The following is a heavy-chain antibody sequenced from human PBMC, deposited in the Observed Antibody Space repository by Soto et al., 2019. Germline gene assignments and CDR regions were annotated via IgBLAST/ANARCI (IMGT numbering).Heavy chain of an antibody. CDR1: GYTFTDSD. CDR3: ARYGAVTCDQYPIDF. D-gene: IGHD3-16*01. CDR2: INPNSGDA. J-gene: IGHJ4*03. Sequence: ASVKVSCKASGYTFTDSDLHWVRQAPGQGLEWMGWINPNSGDANYAQKFQGRVTMTRATSISTAYLELSSLRSDDTSVYYCARYGAVTCDQYPIDFWGQGTLVTVSS. V-gene: IGHV1-2*02.